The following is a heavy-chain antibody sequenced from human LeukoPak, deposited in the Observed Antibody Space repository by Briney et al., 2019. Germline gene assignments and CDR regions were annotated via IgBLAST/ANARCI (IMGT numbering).Heavy chain of an antibody. D-gene: IGHD2-15*01. CDR2: IIPIFDTA. CDR3: ASVYCSGGSCYSYYYYGMDV. Sequence: SVKVSCKASGGTFSSYAISWVRQAPGQGLEWMGGIIPIFDTANYAQKFQGRVTITADESTSTAYMELSSLRSEDTAVYYCASVYCSGGSCYSYYYYGMDVWGKGTTVTVSS. J-gene: IGHJ6*04. V-gene: IGHV1-69*13. CDR1: GGTFSSYA.